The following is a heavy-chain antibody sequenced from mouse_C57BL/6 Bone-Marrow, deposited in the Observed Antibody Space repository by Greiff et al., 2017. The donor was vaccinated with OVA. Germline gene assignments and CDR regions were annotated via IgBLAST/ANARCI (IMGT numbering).Heavy chain of an antibody. CDR2: IDPENGDT. CDR3: TTPSYYGSSHYAMDY. V-gene: IGHV14-4*01. D-gene: IGHD1-1*01. Sequence: VHVKQSGAELVRPGASVKLSCTASGFNIKDDYMHWVKQRPEQGLEWIGWIDPENGDTEYASKFQGKATITADTSSNTAYLQLSSLTSEDTAVYYCTTPSYYGSSHYAMDYWGQGTSVTVSS. J-gene: IGHJ4*01. CDR1: GFNIKDDY.